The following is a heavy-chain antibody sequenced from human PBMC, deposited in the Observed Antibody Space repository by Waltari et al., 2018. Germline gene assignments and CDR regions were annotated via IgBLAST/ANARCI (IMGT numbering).Heavy chain of an antibody. J-gene: IGHJ6*02. V-gene: IGHV1-69*01. Sequence: QVQLVQSGAEVKKPGSSVKVSCKASGGTFSSYAISWVRQAPGQGLEWMGEIIPIFGTANYAQKFQGRVTITADESTSTAYMELSSLRSEDTAVYYCARGEPRIQLWLYYGMDVWGQGTTVTVSS. D-gene: IGHD5-18*01. CDR1: GGTFSSYA. CDR3: ARGEPRIQLWLYYGMDV. CDR2: IIPIFGTA.